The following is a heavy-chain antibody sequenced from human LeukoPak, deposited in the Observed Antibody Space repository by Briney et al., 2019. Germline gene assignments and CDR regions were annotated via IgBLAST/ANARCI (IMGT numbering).Heavy chain of an antibody. CDR1: GFTFSSYA. Sequence: GGSLRLSCAASGFTFSSYAMSWVRQAPGKGLEWVSAISGSGGSTYYADSVKGRFTISRDNSKNTLYLQMNSLRAEDTAVYYCAKDYDFWSGTSMSGAFDIWGQGTMVTVSS. CDR3: AKDYDFWSGTSMSGAFDI. J-gene: IGHJ3*02. V-gene: IGHV3-23*01. D-gene: IGHD3-3*01. CDR2: ISGSGGST.